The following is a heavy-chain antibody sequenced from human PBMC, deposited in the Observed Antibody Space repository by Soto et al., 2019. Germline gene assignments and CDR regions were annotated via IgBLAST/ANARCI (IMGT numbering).Heavy chain of an antibody. J-gene: IGHJ3*02. V-gene: IGHV3-74*01. Sequence: PGGSLRLSCSASGFDISTYCMHWVRQAPGKGLVWVSHINNDGSSTSYADSVKGRFTISRDNAKNTLYLQMNSLRAEDTAVYYCARVRMAGDFDIWGQGTMVTVSS. CDR3: ARVRMAGDFDI. CDR2: INNDGSST. D-gene: IGHD6-19*01. CDR1: GFDISTYC.